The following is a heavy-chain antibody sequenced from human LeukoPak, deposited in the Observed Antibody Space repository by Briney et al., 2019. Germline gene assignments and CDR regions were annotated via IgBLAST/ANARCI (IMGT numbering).Heavy chain of an antibody. Sequence: GASVKVSCKASGYTFTSYYMHWVRQAPGQGLEWMGIINPSSGSTSYAQKFQGRVTMTRDMSTSTVYMELSSLRSEDTAVYYCARDHRLGNFDYWGQGTLVTVSS. V-gene: IGHV1-46*01. CDR2: INPSSGST. D-gene: IGHD6-19*01. J-gene: IGHJ4*02. CDR3: ARDHRLGNFDY. CDR1: GYTFTSYY.